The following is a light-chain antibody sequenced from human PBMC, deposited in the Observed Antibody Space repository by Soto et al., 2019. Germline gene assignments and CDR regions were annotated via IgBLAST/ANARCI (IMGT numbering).Light chain of an antibody. J-gene: IGLJ3*02. CDR3: CSYAGSGTGV. CDR1: NNDVGSYNL. Sequence: QSALTQPASMSGSPGQSITISCTGTNNDVGSYNLVSWYQQHPGKAPKLIIYEGNKRPSGISNRFSGSKSGSTASLTISGLQAEDESDYYCCSYAGSGTGVFGGGTKLTVL. CDR2: EGN. V-gene: IGLV2-23*01.